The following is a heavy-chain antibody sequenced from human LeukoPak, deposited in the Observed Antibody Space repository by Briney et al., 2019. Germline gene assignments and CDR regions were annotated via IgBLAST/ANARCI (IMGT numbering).Heavy chain of an antibody. Sequence: SQTLSLTCVISGDIVSSNSAAWNWIRQSPSRGIERLGRTYYRSKYYNDYALSVKSRITITPDTSKNQFSLQLNSVTPEDTAVYYCARGPFVGAYFDYWGQGTLVTVSS. CDR1: GDIVSSNSAA. D-gene: IGHD1-26*01. CDR2: TYYRSKYYN. V-gene: IGHV6-1*01. CDR3: ARGPFVGAYFDY. J-gene: IGHJ4*02.